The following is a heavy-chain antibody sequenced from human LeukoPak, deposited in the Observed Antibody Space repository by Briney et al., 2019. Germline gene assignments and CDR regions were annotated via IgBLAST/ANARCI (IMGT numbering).Heavy chain of an antibody. CDR1: GGSISSSSYY. CDR2: IYYSGST. Sequence: PSETLSLTCTVSGGSISSSSYYWGWIRQPPGKGLEWIGSIYYSGSTYHNPSLKSRVTISVDTSKNQFSLKLSSVTAADTAVYYCARGRRYGTPGYWGQGTLVTVSS. J-gene: IGHJ4*02. D-gene: IGHD1-26*01. CDR3: ARGRRYGTPGY. V-gene: IGHV4-39*07.